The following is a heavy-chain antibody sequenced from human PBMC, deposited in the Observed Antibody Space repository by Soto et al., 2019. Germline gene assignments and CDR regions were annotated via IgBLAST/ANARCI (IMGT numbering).Heavy chain of an antibody. CDR1: WGNSIAFY. CDR2: IYYTGST. J-gene: IGHJ4*02. Sequence: AWGNSIAFYGIWILQPTGKGLECIGYIYYTGSTKYNPSLKSRGTISIGTSQNHFSLRLSSVTAADTAVYYCVRVGGYYGDYPNFDYWRQGAQVTGSS. D-gene: IGHD4-17*01. V-gene: IGHV4-59*01. CDR3: VRVGGYYGDYPNFDY.